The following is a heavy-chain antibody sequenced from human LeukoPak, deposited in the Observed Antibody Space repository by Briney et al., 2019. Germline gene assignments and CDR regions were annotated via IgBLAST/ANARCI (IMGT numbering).Heavy chain of an antibody. CDR2: INHSGST. V-gene: IGHV4-34*01. CDR3: ARGGRGDGYNPYFDY. D-gene: IGHD5-24*01. CDR1: GGSFSGYY. J-gene: IGHJ4*02. Sequence: PSETLSPTCAVYGGSFSGYYWSWIRQPPGKGLEWIGEINHSGSTNYNPSLKSRVTISVDTSKNQFSLKLSSVTAADTAVYYCARGGRGDGYNPYFDYWGQGTLVTVSS.